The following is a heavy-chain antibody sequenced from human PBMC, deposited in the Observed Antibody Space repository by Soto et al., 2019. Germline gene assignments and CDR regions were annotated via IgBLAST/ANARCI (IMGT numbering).Heavy chain of an antibody. Sequence: PSETLSLTCTVSGGSISSGGYYWSWIRQPPGKGLEWIGYIYYSGSTNYNPSLKSRVTISVDTSKNQFSLKLSSVTAADTAVYYCARDISVTTNGFDPWGQGTLVTVSS. J-gene: IGHJ5*02. CDR2: IYYSGST. D-gene: IGHD4-4*01. CDR1: GGSISSGGYY. CDR3: ARDISVTTNGFDP. V-gene: IGHV4-61*08.